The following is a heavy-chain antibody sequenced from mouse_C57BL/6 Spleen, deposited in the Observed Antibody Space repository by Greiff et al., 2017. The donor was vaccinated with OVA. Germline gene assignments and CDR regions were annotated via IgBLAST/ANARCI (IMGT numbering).Heavy chain of an antibody. CDR3: ARQGVRHYAMDY. J-gene: IGHJ4*01. V-gene: IGHV2-6-1*01. CDR1: GFSLTSYG. D-gene: IGHD1-2*01. Sequence: QVQLKQSGPGLVAPSQSLSITCTVSGFSLTSYGAHWVRQPPGKGLEWLVVIWSDGSTTYNSALKSRLSISKDNSKSQVFLKMNSLQTDDTAMYYCARQGVRHYAMDYWGQGTSVTVSS. CDR2: IWSDGST.